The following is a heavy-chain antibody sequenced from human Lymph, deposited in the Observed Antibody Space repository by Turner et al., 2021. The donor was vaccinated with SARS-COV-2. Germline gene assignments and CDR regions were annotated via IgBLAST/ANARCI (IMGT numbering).Heavy chain of an antibody. CDR1: GFPFGGYG. Sequence: QVQLVEPGGGVVQPGRSLRLSCAASGFPFGGYGMHWVRQAPGKGLEWVAVISYDGNNEHCADSVKGRFTISRDNSKNTLYLQMNRLRPDDTAVYYCAKDLSAGDYYYYYGMDVWGQGTTVTVSS. J-gene: IGHJ6*02. D-gene: IGHD3-10*01. V-gene: IGHV3-30*18. CDR3: AKDLSAGDYYYYYGMDV. CDR2: ISYDGNNE.